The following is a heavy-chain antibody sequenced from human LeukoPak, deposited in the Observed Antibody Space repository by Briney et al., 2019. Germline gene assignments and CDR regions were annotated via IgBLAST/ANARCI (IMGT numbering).Heavy chain of an antibody. J-gene: IGHJ3*02. CDR2: MNPNSGNT. V-gene: IGHV1-8*01. Sequence: ASVKVSCKASGYTFTSYDINWVRQATGQGLEWMGWMNPNSGNTGYAQKFQGRVTMTRNTSISTAYMELSSLRSEDTAVYYCARGGYYDFWSGYSPDAFDIWGQGTMVTVSS. D-gene: IGHD3-3*01. CDR1: GYTFTSYD. CDR3: ARGGYYDFWSGYSPDAFDI.